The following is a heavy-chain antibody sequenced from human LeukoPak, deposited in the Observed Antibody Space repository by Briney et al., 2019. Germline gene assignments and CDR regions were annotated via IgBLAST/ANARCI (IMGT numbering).Heavy chain of an antibody. CDR1: GSSISSGDYY. Sequence: SETLSLTCTVSGSSISSGDYYWSWIRQPPGKGLEWIGYIYYSGSTYYNPSLKSRVTISVDTSKNQFSLKLSSVTAADTAVYYCARSVLRYSGGAFDIWGQGTMVTVSS. J-gene: IGHJ3*02. CDR2: IYYSGST. CDR3: ARSVLRYSGGAFDI. D-gene: IGHD3-9*01. V-gene: IGHV4-30-4*01.